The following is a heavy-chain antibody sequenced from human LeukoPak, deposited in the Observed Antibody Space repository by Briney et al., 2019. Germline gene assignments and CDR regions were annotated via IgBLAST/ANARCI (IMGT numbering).Heavy chain of an antibody. D-gene: IGHD3-16*01. CDR3: ARDWVKVNYYYYMDV. CDR2: INPSGGST. Sequence: ASVKVSCKASGYTFTSYYMHWVRQAPGQGLEWMGIINPSGGSTSYAQKFQGRVTMTRDMSTSTVYMELSSLRSEDTAVYYCARDWVKVNYYYYMDVWGKGTTVTVSS. J-gene: IGHJ6*03. V-gene: IGHV1-46*01. CDR1: GYTFTSYY.